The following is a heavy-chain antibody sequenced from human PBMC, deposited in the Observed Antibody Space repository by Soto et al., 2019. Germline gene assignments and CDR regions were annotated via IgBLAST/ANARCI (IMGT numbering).Heavy chain of an antibody. Sequence: SETLSLTCTVSGGSISSYYWSWIRQPPGKGLEWIGYIYYSGSTNYNPSLKSRVTISVDTSKNQFSLKLSSVTAADTAVYYCASTVSGWYYFDYWGQGTLVTVSS. V-gene: IGHV4-59*08. D-gene: IGHD6-19*01. J-gene: IGHJ4*02. CDR3: ASTVSGWYYFDY. CDR1: GGSISSYY. CDR2: IYYSGST.